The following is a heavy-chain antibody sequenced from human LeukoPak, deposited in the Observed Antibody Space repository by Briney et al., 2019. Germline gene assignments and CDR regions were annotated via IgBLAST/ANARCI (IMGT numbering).Heavy chain of an antibody. V-gene: IGHV3-48*03. CDR1: GFTFSSYE. CDR2: ISSSGSTI. CDR3: AKTQSKYYYDSTGYKDY. D-gene: IGHD3-22*01. Sequence: PGGSLRLSCAASGFTFSSYEMNWVRQAPGKGLEWVSYISSSGSTIYYADSVKGRFTISRDNSKNTLYLQMNSLRAEDTAVYYCAKTQSKYYYDSTGYKDYWGQGTLVTVSS. J-gene: IGHJ4*02.